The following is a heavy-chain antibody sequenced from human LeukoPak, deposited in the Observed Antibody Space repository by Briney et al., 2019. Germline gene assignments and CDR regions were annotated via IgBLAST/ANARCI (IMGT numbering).Heavy chain of an antibody. J-gene: IGHJ4*02. CDR3: ARLPYSYGSFFDY. D-gene: IGHD5-18*01. CDR2: IYYSGST. V-gene: IGHV4-39*01. Sequence: SETLSLTCTVSGGSISSSSYYWGWIRQPPGKGLEWIGSIYYSGSTYYNPSLKSRVTISVDTSKNQFPLKLSSVTAADTAVYYCARLPYSYGSFFDYWGQGTLVTVSS. CDR1: GGSISSSSYY.